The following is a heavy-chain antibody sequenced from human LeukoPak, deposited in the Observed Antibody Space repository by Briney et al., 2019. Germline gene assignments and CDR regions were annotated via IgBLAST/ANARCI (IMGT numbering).Heavy chain of an antibody. CDR2: IYHSGST. CDR3: ARSVAKTLGYCSSTSCYGLHAFDI. J-gene: IGHJ3*02. CDR1: GYSISSGYY. V-gene: IGHV4-38-2*01. D-gene: IGHD2-2*01. Sequence: SETLSLTCAVSGYSISSGYYWGWVRQPPGKGLEWIGSIYHSGSTYYNPSLKSRVTISVDTSKNQFSLKLSSVTAADTAVHYCARSVAKTLGYCSSTSCYGLHAFDIWGQGTMVTVSS.